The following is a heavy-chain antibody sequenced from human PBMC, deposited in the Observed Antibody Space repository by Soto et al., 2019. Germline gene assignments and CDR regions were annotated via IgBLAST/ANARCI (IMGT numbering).Heavy chain of an antibody. Sequence: KSSETLSLTCTVSGASISSSYWSWIRQSPERGLEWIAYVYHTGATNYNPSLKSRVTISLDTSKGQFSLNLTSLTTADTAVYFCARGGNRYSNVASGVGGFDYWGQGSLGTVSS. CDR2: VYHTGAT. V-gene: IGHV4-59*01. CDR1: GASISSSY. CDR3: ARGGNRYSNVASGVGGFDY. J-gene: IGHJ4*02. D-gene: IGHD5-12*01.